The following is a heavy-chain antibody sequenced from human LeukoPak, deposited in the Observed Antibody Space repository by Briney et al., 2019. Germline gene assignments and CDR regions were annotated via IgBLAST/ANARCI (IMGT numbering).Heavy chain of an antibody. J-gene: IGHJ4*02. Sequence: GASVKVSCKTSGFTFANSAVQWMRQAHGQRLEWIGWIVVGSGSTGYAQKFQERVSITRDMSTNTVYMELSSLRSEDTAVYYCAAHRSAGWLTDYWGQGTLVTVSS. V-gene: IGHV1-58*01. CDR3: AAHRSAGWLTDY. CDR1: GFTFANSA. D-gene: IGHD3-22*01. CDR2: IVVGSGST.